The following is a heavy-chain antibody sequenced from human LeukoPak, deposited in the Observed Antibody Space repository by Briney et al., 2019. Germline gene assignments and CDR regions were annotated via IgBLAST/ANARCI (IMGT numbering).Heavy chain of an antibody. J-gene: IGHJ4*02. D-gene: IGHD6-13*01. CDR3: ARDRLGQQLVHY. V-gene: IGHV3-48*04. Sequence: GGSLRLSCAASGFTFSNYAMHWVRQAPGKGLEWVSYISSSGSTIYYADSVKGRFTISRDNAKNSLYLQMNSLRAEDTAVYYCARDRLGQQLVHYWGQGTLVTVSS. CDR2: ISSSGSTI. CDR1: GFTFSNYA.